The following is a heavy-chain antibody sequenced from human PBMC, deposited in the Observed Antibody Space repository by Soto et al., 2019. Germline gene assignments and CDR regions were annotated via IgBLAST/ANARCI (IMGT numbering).Heavy chain of an antibody. J-gene: IGHJ4*01. CDR2: INPNGGGT. Sequence: ASVKVSCKASGYIFPDYYVHWVRQAPGEGLEWMGRINPNGGGTNYAQKFEGWVTMTTDTSISTAYMELSRLNFDDTAVYYCARGEQLVHFDACDQGTMVTVAS. V-gene: IGHV1-2*04. D-gene: IGHD6-6*01. CDR3: ARGEQLVHFDA. CDR1: GYIFPDYY.